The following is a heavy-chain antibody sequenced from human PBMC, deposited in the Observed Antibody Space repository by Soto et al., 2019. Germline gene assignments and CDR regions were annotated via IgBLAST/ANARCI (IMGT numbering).Heavy chain of an antibody. D-gene: IGHD6-6*01. CDR1: GYSFTNYW. Sequence: GESLKISCKGSGYSFTNYWVAWVRQMPGKGLEWMGIIYPGDSDTSYSPSFQGHVTISADKSISTAYLQWSSLKASDTAMYYCERLSIAARRVYYYYGMDVWGQGTTVTVSS. CDR2: IYPGDSDT. V-gene: IGHV5-51*01. J-gene: IGHJ6*02. CDR3: ERLSIAARRVYYYYGMDV.